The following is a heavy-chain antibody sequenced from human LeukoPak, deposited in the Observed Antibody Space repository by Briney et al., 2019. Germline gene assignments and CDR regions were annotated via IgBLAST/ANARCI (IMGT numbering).Heavy chain of an antibody. CDR1: GYTFTGYA. CDR3: ARAFMITFGGVTSKWFDP. V-gene: IGHV1-18*01. J-gene: IGHJ5*02. D-gene: IGHD3-16*01. CDR2: ISAYNGNT. Sequence: ASVKVSCKASGYTFTGYAISWVRQAPGQGLEWMGWISAYNGNTNYAQKLQGRVTMTTDTSTSTAYMELRSLRSDDTAVYYCARAFMITFGGVTSKWFDPWGQGTLVTVSS.